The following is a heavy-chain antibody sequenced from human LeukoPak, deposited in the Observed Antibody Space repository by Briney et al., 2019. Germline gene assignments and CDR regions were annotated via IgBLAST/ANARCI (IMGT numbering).Heavy chain of an antibody. V-gene: IGHV1-2*02. J-gene: IGHJ4*02. Sequence: ASVKVSCKASGYTFTGYYMNWVRQAPGQGLEWMGWINPDSGGTTFAENFQGRVTMTRDTSISTAYMELSSLRSDDTAVYYCARGGDGSGSYYNAEGDYWGQGTLVTVSS. CDR2: INPDSGGT. CDR1: GYTFTGYY. D-gene: IGHD3-10*01. CDR3: ARGGDGSGSYYNAEGDY.